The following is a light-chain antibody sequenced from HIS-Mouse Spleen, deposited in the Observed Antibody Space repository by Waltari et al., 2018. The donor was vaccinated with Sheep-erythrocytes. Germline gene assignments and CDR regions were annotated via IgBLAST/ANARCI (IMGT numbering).Light chain of an antibody. J-gene: IGKJ1*01. CDR2: KAS. Sequence: DLQMTQSPSTLSASVGDRVTITCRASQSISSWLDWYQQKPGKAPKLLIYKASSLESGVPSRFSGSGSGTEFTLTISSLQPDDFATYYCQQYNSYSQTFGQGNKVEIK. V-gene: IGKV1-5*03. CDR3: QQYNSYSQT. CDR1: QSISSW.